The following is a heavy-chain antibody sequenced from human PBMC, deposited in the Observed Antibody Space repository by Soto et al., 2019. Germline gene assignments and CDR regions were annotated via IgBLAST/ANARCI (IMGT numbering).Heavy chain of an antibody. CDR2: IYYSGTT. CDR3: ARAYYDFWSGSVYYYMDV. J-gene: IGHJ6*03. D-gene: IGHD3-3*01. Sequence: LSLTCTVSGDSISSHYWSWIRQPPGKGLEWIGYIYYSGTTNYKPSLKSRVTISLDTSKNQFSLKLNSVTAADTAVYYCARAYYDFWSGSVYYYMDVWGKGTTVNVS. CDR1: GDSISSHY. V-gene: IGHV4-59*11.